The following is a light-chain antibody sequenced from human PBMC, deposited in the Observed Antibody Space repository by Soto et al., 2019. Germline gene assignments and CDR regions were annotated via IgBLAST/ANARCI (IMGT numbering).Light chain of an antibody. CDR3: TSYTSTSTPYV. J-gene: IGLJ1*01. CDR1: SSDVGRYTY. Sequence: QSALTQPASLSGSPGQSITISCAGTSSDVGRYTYVSWYQQHPGKAPKLIIYDVYNRPSGVSNRFSGSKSGNTASLTISGLQAEDEADYYCTSYTSTSTPYVFGSGTKVTVL. CDR2: DVY. V-gene: IGLV2-14*01.